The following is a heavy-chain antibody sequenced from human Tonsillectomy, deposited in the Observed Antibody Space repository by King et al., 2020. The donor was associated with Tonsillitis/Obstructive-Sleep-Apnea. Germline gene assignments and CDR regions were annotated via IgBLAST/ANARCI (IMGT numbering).Heavy chain of an antibody. CDR3: VRGGESFYDSTGYYSN. D-gene: IGHD3-22*01. CDR1: GFTFSTYI. V-gene: IGHV3-30*04. CDR2: ISYDGSNK. J-gene: IGHJ4*02. Sequence: QLVQSGGGVVQPGRSLRLSCAASGFTFSTYIMHWVRQAPGKGLEWVAVISYDGSNKYYADSVKGRFTISRDNSKNTVHVQMNSLRAEDTAVYYCVRGGESFYDSTGYYSNWGQGTLVTVSS.